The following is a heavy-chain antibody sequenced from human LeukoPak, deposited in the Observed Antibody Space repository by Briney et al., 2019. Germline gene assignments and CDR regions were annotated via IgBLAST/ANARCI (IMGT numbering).Heavy chain of an antibody. V-gene: IGHV1-2*02. CDR2: INPDSGDT. CDR3: AREVGYLLGEHRLGF. Sequence: ASVKVSCKASGHSITRYYILWVRRAPGQGLEWLGWINPDSGDTKYAQKFQGRVTMTRDTSISTAYMEVSRLRFDDTAMYYCAREVGYLLGEHRLGFWGPGTLVTVSS. J-gene: IGHJ4*02. CDR1: GHSITRYY. D-gene: IGHD3-10*01.